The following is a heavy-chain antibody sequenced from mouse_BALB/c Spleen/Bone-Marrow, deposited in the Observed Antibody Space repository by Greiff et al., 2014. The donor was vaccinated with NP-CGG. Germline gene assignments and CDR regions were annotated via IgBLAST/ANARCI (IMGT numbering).Heavy chain of an antibody. Sequence: VPLKQSGGGLVQPGGSRKLSCAASGFTFSSFGMHWVRQAPEKGLEWVAYISSGSSTIYYADTMKGRFTISRDNPKNTLFLQMTSLRSEDTAMYYCTRSGTLGAMDYWGQGTSVTVSS. D-gene: IGHD3-3*01. CDR3: TRSGTLGAMDY. CDR2: ISSGSSTI. V-gene: IGHV5-17*02. CDR1: GFTFSSFG. J-gene: IGHJ4*01.